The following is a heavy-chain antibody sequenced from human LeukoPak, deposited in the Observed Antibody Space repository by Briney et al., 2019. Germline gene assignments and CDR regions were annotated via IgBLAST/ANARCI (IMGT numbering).Heavy chain of an antibody. CDR2: ISAYNGNT. J-gene: IGHJ4*02. CDR1: GYTFTSYY. Sequence: ASVKVSCKASGYTFTSYYINWVRQAPGQGLEWMGWISAYNGNTSYAQKLQGRVTMTTDTSTSTAYMELSSLRSEDTAVYFCQAEAGIRYFDWYIRDWGQGTLVTVSS. V-gene: IGHV1-18*01. CDR3: QAEAGIRYFDWYIRD. D-gene: IGHD3-9*01.